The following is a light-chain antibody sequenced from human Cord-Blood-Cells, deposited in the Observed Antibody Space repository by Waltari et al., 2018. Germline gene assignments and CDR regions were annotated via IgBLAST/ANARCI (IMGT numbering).Light chain of an antibody. V-gene: IGLV2-14*01. Sequence: QSALTRPASVSGSPGQSITISCTGTSSDVGGYNYVSWYQQHPGKAPKLMIYDVSKRPSGVSNRFSGSKSGSTASLTISGLQAEDEADYYCSSYTSSSTYVFGTGTKVTVL. J-gene: IGLJ1*01. CDR2: DVS. CDR1: SSDVGGYNY. CDR3: SSYTSSSTYV.